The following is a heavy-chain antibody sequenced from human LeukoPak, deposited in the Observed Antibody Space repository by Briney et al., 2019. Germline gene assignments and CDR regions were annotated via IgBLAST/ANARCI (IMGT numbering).Heavy chain of an antibody. CDR1: GGSISSGDYY. CDR2: IYHSGST. D-gene: IGHD3-10*01. Sequence: SETLSLTCTVSGGSISSGDYYWIWIRQPPGKGLEWIGYIYHSGSTHYKASLKSRLTISLDTSRNQFSLRLTSVTAADTAVYFCARGLRGIMVRGAITDLNWFDPWGQGTLVAVSS. CDR3: ARGLRGIMVRGAITDLNWFDP. J-gene: IGHJ5*02. V-gene: IGHV4-30-4*01.